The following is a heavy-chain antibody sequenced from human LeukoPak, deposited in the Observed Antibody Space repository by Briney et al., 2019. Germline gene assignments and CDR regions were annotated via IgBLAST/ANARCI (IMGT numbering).Heavy chain of an antibody. CDR2: INPDGSEK. V-gene: IGHV3-7*03. CDR3: AKVMDYDFWSGYYNSYYNYYMDV. Sequence: GGSLRLSCAVSGFTFSSDWMIWVRQAPGKGLEWVANINPDGSEKNYVDSVRGRFTISRDNAKNSLDLQMNSLRAEDTAVYYCAKVMDYDFWSGYYNSYYNYYMDVWGKGTTVTVSS. CDR1: GFTFSSDW. D-gene: IGHD3-3*01. J-gene: IGHJ6*03.